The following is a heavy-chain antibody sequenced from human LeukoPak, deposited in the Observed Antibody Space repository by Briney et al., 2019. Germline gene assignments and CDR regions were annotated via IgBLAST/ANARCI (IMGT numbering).Heavy chain of an antibody. D-gene: IGHD6-13*01. CDR2: ISPYNGST. V-gene: IGHV1-18*01. CDR1: GYTFTSYG. Sequence: ASVKVSCKASGYTFTSYGISWVRQAPGQGLEWMGWISPYNGSTNYVQKFQDRVTMTTDTSTSTAYMELRSLRSDDTAVYYCARDRSSSWYYFDSWGQGTLVTVSS. CDR3: ARDRSSSWYYFDS. J-gene: IGHJ4*02.